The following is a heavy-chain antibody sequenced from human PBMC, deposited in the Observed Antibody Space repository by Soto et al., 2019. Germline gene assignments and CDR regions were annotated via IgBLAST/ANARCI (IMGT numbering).Heavy chain of an antibody. CDR3: ARSSSCWYAVDY. J-gene: IGHJ4*02. V-gene: IGHV4-59*01. Sequence: QVQLQESGPGLVKPSETLSLTCTVSGGAISSYYWSWIRQPPGKGLEWIGYIYYSGSTNYNPSLKSRVTISVDTSKNQFSLKLSSVTAAATAVYYCARSSSCWYAVDYWGQGTLVTVSS. CDR2: IYYSGST. CDR1: GGAISSYY. D-gene: IGHD6-19*01.